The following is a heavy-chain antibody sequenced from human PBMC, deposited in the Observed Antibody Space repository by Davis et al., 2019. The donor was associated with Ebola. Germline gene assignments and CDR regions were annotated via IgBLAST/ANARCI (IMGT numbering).Heavy chain of an antibody. CDR1: GGSISSSSYY. J-gene: IGHJ4*02. D-gene: IGHD4-17*01. V-gene: IGHV4-61*05. CDR3: ARLTTVTTALDY. CDR2: IYYSGST. Sequence: MPSETLSLTCTVSGGSISSSSYYWGWIRQPPGKGLEWIGYIYYSGSTNYNPSLKSRVTISVDTSKNQFSLKLSSVTAADTAVYYCARLTTVTTALDYWGQGTLVTVSS.